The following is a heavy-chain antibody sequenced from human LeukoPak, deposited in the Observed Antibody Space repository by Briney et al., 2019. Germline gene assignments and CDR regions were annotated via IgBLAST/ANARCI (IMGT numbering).Heavy chain of an antibody. V-gene: IGHV3-20*04. J-gene: IGHJ4*02. D-gene: IGHD3-3*01. CDR3: ARAYDFWSGLDPSDY. CDR2: INWNGGST. Sequence: GGSLRLSCAASGFTFDDYGMSWVRQAPGKGLEWVSGINWNGGSTGYADPVKGRFTISRDNAKNSLYLQMNSLRAEDTALYYCARAYDFWSGLDPSDYWGQGTLVTVSS. CDR1: GFTFDDYG.